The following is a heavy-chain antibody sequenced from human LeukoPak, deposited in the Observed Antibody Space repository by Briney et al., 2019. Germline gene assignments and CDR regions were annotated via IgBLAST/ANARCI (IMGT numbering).Heavy chain of an antibody. CDR3: ARGDITVTNFDY. Sequence: GGSLRLSCVASGFTLSSHNINWVRQAPGKGLEWVSSISSSSSYIYYADSVKGRFTISRDNAKNSLYLQMNSLRAEDTAVYYCARGDITVTNFDYWGQGTLVTVSS. J-gene: IGHJ4*02. V-gene: IGHV3-21*01. CDR1: GFTLSSHN. D-gene: IGHD4-17*01. CDR2: ISSSSSYI.